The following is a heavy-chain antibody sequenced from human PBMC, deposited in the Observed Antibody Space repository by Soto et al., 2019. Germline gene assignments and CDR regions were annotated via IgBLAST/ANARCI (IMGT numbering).Heavy chain of an antibody. D-gene: IGHD3-22*01. V-gene: IGHV3-48*01. Sequence: GGSLRLSCAASGFTFSSYSLNWVRQAPGKGLEWVSYITSSGTTVYYADSVKGRFTISRDNSKNTLYLQMNSLRAEDTAVYYCARDAYDSSGYYYGFDYWGQGTVVTVSS. CDR3: ARDAYDSSGYYYGFDY. CDR2: ITSSGTTV. CDR1: GFTFSSYS. J-gene: IGHJ4*02.